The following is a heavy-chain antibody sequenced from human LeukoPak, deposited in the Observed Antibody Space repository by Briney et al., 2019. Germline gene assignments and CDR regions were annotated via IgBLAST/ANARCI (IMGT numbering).Heavy chain of an antibody. Sequence: SETLSLTCTVSGGPISSYYWSWIRQPAGKRLEWIGRIYTSGSTNYNPSLKSRVTMSVDTPKNQFSLKLSSVTAGDTAVYYCARLRDGYNWGDAFDIWGQGTMVTVSS. J-gene: IGHJ3*02. D-gene: IGHD5-24*01. V-gene: IGHV4-4*07. CDR1: GGPISSYY. CDR2: IYTSGST. CDR3: ARLRDGYNWGDAFDI.